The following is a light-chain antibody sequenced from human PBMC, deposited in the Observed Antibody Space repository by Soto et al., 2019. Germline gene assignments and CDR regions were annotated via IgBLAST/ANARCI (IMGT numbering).Light chain of an antibody. CDR2: GAS. V-gene: IGKV3-15*01. CDR1: QSVGNS. J-gene: IGKJ2*01. Sequence: VVMTQSPGTLSVSPGEGVTLSCRASQSVGNSLAWYQQKPGQAPRLLIFGASTRVTGIPARFSGSGSGTEFTLTITSLQSEDFAVYYCQQYNNWHSYTFGQGTKLEIK. CDR3: QQYNNWHSYT.